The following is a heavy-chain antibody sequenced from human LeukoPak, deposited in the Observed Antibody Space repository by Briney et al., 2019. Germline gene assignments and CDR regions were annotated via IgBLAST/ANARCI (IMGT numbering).Heavy chain of an antibody. J-gene: IGHJ4*02. V-gene: IGHV4-59*01. Sequence: RSETLSLTCTVSGGSISRYYWSWIRQPPGKGLEWIGYIYYSGSTNYNPSLKSRVTISVDTSKNEFSLNLSSVTAADTAVYYCARARVAVAGYYFDYWGQGTLVTVSS. CDR1: GGSISRYY. D-gene: IGHD6-19*01. CDR2: IYYSGST. CDR3: ARARVAVAGYYFDY.